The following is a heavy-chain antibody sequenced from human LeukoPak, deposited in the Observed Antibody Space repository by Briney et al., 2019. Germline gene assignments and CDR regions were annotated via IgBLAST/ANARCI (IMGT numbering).Heavy chain of an antibody. CDR3: ARGRRNYYYMDV. CDR2: IYYTVST. CDR1: GGSISSSNSY. V-gene: IGHV4-39*07. D-gene: IGHD1-14*01. J-gene: IGHJ6*03. Sequence: PSETLSLTCTVSGGSISSSNSYWRWIRQPPGKGLEWIGSIYYTVSTYYNPSLKIRVTISVDTSKNQFSLKLSSVTAADTAVYYCARGRRNYYYMDVWGKGTTVTVSS.